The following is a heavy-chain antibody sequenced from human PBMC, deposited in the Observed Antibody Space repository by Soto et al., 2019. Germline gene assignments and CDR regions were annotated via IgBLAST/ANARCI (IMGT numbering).Heavy chain of an antibody. J-gene: IGHJ4*02. CDR3: AGKNNFVN. Sequence: ETLPLTCAVSGGSTSDYDWNWIRQPPGRGLEWIGYIFHNGDTYSNPSLKSRVTMSLDTSKTHFSLNLSSVTAADTAVYYCAGKNNFVNWGQGALGTVSS. V-gene: IGHV4-59*01. CDR1: GGSTSDYD. CDR2: IFHNGDT.